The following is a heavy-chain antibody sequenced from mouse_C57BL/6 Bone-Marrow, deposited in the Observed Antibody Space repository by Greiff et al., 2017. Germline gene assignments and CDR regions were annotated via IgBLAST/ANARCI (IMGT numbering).Heavy chain of an antibody. Sequence: VQLQQSGAELARPGASVKLSCKSSDYAFTSYGISWVKQRTGQGLELIGEIYPRSGNTYYHEKFKGQATLTADKSSSTAYIELRSLTSEDSAVYFCARDPITTVVSDYWGQGTTLTVSS. V-gene: IGHV1-81*01. CDR1: DYAFTSYG. CDR3: ARDPITTVVSDY. D-gene: IGHD1-1*01. CDR2: IYPRSGNT. J-gene: IGHJ2*01.